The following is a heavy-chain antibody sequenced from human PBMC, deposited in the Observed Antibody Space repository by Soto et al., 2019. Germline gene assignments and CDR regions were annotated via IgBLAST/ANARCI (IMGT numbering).Heavy chain of an antibody. J-gene: IGHJ5*02. CDR2: MYYGGRT. V-gene: IGHV4-59*08. D-gene: IGHD2-15*01. Sequence: SATRSLTCTVSGGSISSYYWSWIRQPPGKGLEWIGYMYYGGRTNYNPSLKSRVTISVDTSKMQVSLKLSSVTAADTAVYFCARGTPSPLIVRSSRGPWFDPWGQGTLVTVSS. CDR3: ARGTPSPLIVRSSRGPWFDP. CDR1: GGSISSYY.